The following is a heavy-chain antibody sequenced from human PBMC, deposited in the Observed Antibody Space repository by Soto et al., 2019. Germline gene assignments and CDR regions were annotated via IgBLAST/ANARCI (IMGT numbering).Heavy chain of an antibody. D-gene: IGHD5-18*01. CDR2: INHLTTT. Sequence: SETLSLICAVYGGSFSSYHWSWIRQTPGKGLEWIGEINHLTTTNYNPSLKSRVIISLDTPKNQFSLKLSSVTAADTAVYYCARGYDTALAPIFWGQGILVTVSS. J-gene: IGHJ4*02. CDR3: ARGYDTALAPIF. CDR1: GGSFSSYH. V-gene: IGHV4-34*01.